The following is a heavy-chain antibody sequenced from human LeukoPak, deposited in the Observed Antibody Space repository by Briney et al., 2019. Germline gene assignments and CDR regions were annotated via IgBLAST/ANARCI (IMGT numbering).Heavy chain of an antibody. CDR2: IYNTGST. J-gene: IGHJ4*02. V-gene: IGHV4-38-2*01. CDR3: ASRTTVTNALSFDY. CDR1: GYFVSSSYY. Sequence: SETLSLTCGVSGYFVSSSYYWGWIRQPPGKGLEWIGNIYNTGSTYYNPFLKSRVTISVDTSNNQFSLKLSSVTSADTAVYYCASRTTVTNALSFDYWGQGSLVIVSS. D-gene: IGHD4-11*01.